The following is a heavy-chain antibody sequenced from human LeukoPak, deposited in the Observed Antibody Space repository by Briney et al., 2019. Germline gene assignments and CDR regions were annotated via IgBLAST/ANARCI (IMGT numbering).Heavy chain of an antibody. V-gene: IGHV4-4*07. CDR1: GGSLSSYY. D-gene: IGHD3-22*01. J-gene: IGHJ3*02. CDR3: ARVMYYYDSRGYYSTDAFDI. Sequence: PSETLSLTCTVSGGSLSSYYWSWIRQPAGEGLEWIGRVYTSGNTNYNPSLKSRVIMSVDKSKNQFSLKLSSVTAADTAVYYCARVMYYYDSRGYYSTDAFDIWGQGTMVTVSS. CDR2: VYTSGNT.